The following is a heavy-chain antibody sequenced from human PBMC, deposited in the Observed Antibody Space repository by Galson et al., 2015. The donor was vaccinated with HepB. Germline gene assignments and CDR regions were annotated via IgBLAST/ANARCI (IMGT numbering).Heavy chain of an antibody. Sequence: SVKVSCKASGYTFTSYDINWVRQAPGQGLEWMGWMNPNSGKTGYAQKFQGRVTMTRGTSIGTAYMELSSLRPEDTAVYYCARAAKWHYDFWSGYLSGSWFDPWGQGTPVTVSS. D-gene: IGHD3-3*01. J-gene: IGHJ5*02. CDR1: GYTFTSYD. CDR2: MNPNSGKT. CDR3: ARAAKWHYDFWSGYLSGSWFDP. V-gene: IGHV1-8*01.